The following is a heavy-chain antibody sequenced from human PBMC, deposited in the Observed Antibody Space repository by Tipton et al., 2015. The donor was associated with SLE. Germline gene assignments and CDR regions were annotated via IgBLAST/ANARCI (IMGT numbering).Heavy chain of an antibody. V-gene: IGHV1-69*09. D-gene: IGHD6-19*01. CDR1: GGTFSSYT. CDR3: ARDVTRGQWLSNLDY. Sequence: QLVQSGAEVKKPGSSVKVSCKASGGTFSSYTISWVRQAPGQGLEWLGRIIPILGIANYAQKFQGRVTITADKSTSTAYMELSSLRSEDTAVYYGARDVTRGQWLSNLDYWGQGPLVTVSS. CDR2: IIPILGIA. J-gene: IGHJ4*02.